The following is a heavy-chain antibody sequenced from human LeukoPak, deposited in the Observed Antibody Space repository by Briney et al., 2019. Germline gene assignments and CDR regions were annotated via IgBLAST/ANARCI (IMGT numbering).Heavy chain of an antibody. CDR1: GYSISSGYY. CDR3: AGVMFRQLVPWGGYMDV. J-gene: IGHJ6*03. V-gene: IGHV4-38-2*02. Sequence: PSETLSLTCTVSGYSISSGYYWGWIWQPPGKGLEWIGSIYHSGSTYYNPSLKSRVTISVDTSKNQFSLKLSSVTAADTAVYYCAGVMFRQLVPWGGYMDVWGKGTTVTVSS. CDR2: IYHSGST. D-gene: IGHD6-6*01.